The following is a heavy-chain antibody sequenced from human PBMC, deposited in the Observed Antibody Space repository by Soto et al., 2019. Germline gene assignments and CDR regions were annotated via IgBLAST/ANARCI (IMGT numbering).Heavy chain of an antibody. D-gene: IGHD2-15*01. CDR2: IYYSGST. V-gene: IGHV4-59*01. J-gene: IGHJ1*01. CDR1: GGSISSYY. Sequence: SETLSLTCTVSGGSISSYYWSWIRQPPGKGLEWIGYIYYSGSTNYNPSLKSRVTISVDTSKNQFSLKLSSVTAADTAVYYCARGGYCSGGSCYLRNWGQGTLVTVSS. CDR3: ARGGYCSGGSCYLRN.